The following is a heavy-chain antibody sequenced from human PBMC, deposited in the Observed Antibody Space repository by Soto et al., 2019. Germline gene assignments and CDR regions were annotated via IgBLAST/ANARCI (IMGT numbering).Heavy chain of an antibody. CDR1: GGSFSGYY. D-gene: IGHD3-10*01. CDR3: ARGALPRITMVRGVYGMDV. Sequence: QVQLQQWGAGLLKPSETLSLTCAVYGGSFSGYYWSWIRQPPGKGLEWIGEINHSGSTNYNPSLKSRVTRSVDPSKNQFSLKLSSVTAADTAVYYCARGALPRITMVRGVYGMDVWGQGTTVTVSS. CDR2: INHSGST. J-gene: IGHJ6*02. V-gene: IGHV4-34*01.